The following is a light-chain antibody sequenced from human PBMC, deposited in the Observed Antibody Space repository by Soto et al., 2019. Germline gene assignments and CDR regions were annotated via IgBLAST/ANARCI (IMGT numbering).Light chain of an antibody. Sequence: EIVMTQSPATLSVSPGERATLSCRASQSVSSSIAWYQQKPGQAPRLLIYGASTRATGIPARFGGSGSGTEFTLTISSLQSEDFAVYYCQQYNNWPPYTFGQGTKLEIK. V-gene: IGKV3-15*01. J-gene: IGKJ2*01. CDR2: GAS. CDR1: QSVSSS. CDR3: QQYNNWPPYT.